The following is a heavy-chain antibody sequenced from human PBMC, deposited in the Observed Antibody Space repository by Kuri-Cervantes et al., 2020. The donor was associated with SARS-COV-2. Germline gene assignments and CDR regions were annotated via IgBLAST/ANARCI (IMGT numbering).Heavy chain of an antibody. CDR1: GFTFSDYY. V-gene: IGHV3-11*01. CDR3: ARDLLNYYDSSGYGY. D-gene: IGHD3-22*01. CDR2: ISSSGSTI. Sequence: GESLKISCAASGFTFSDYYMSWIRQAPGKGLEWVSYISSSGSTIYYADSVKGRFTISRDNAKNSLYLQMNSLRAEDTAVHYCARDLLNYYDSSGYGYWGQGTLVTVSS. J-gene: IGHJ4*02.